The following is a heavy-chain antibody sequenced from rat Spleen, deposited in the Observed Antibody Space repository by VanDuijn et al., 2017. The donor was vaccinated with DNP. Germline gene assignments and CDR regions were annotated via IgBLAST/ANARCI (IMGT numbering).Heavy chain of an antibody. CDR3: ARPDY. J-gene: IGHJ2*01. Sequence: KGLEWVASLSYDGTRAGYRDSVKGRFTVSRDNAKSTLYLQMDSLRSEDTATYYCARPDYWGQGVMVTVSS. V-gene: IGHV5-29*01. CDR2: LSYDGTRA.